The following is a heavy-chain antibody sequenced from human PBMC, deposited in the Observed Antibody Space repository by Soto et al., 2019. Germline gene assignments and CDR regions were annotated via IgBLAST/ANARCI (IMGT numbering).Heavy chain of an antibody. CDR3: ARQPTTGDTDLWFDP. D-gene: IGHD2-21*01. Sequence: QLQLLESGPGLVKASETLSLTCNVSGGSISTSRSYWAWIRQPPGKGLEWLANIFYSGSTYYNPSLASRVTVSVDTSKNEFSLKLRSVTAADTAVYYCARQPTTGDTDLWFDPWGQGPLFTVSS. CDR1: GGSISTSRSY. J-gene: IGHJ5*02. V-gene: IGHV4-39*01. CDR2: IFYSGST.